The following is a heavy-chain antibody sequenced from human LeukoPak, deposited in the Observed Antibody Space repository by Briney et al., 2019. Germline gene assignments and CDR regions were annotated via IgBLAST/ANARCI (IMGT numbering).Heavy chain of an antibody. CDR2: IYYSGST. CDR1: GVSISSSSYY. Sequence: SETLSLTCTVSGVSISSSSYYWGWIRQPPGKGLEWIGSIYYSGSTYYNPSLKSRVTISVDTSKNQFSLKLSSVTAADTAVYYCARDSGWYQVGFDYWGQGTLVTVSS. D-gene: IGHD6-19*01. V-gene: IGHV4-39*02. J-gene: IGHJ4*02. CDR3: ARDSGWYQVGFDY.